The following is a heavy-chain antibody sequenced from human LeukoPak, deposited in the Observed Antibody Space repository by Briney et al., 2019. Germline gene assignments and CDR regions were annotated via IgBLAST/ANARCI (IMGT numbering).Heavy chain of an antibody. CDR3: ATSGGIVAKLDY. CDR2: IYYSGST. Sequence: SETLSLTCTVSGGSISSSSYYWGWIRQPPGKGLEWTGSIYYSGSTYYNPSLKSRVTISVDTSKNQFSLKLSSVTAADTAVYYCATSGGIVAKLDYWGQGTLVTVSS. J-gene: IGHJ4*02. CDR1: GGSISSSSYY. D-gene: IGHD5-12*01. V-gene: IGHV4-39*01.